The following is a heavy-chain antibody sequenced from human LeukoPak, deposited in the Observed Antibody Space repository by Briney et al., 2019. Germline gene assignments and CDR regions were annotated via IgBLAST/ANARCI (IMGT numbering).Heavy chain of an antibody. V-gene: IGHV4-34*01. J-gene: IGHJ3*02. CDR3: ARGGPPYDYVWGSSRGAAFDI. D-gene: IGHD3-16*02. CDR1: GGSFSGYY. Sequence: PSETLSLTCAVYGGSFSGYYWSWIRQPTGKGLEWIGEINHSGSTNYNPSLKSRVTISVDTSKNQFSLKLSSVTAADTAVYYCARGGPPYDYVWGSSRGAAFDIWGQGTMVTVSS. CDR2: INHSGST.